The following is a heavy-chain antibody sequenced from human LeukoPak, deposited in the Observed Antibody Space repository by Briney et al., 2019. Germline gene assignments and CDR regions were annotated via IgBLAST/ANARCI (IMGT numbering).Heavy chain of an antibody. CDR2: NYYSGST. Sequence: PSETLSLTCTVSGGSISSSSYYWGWIRQPPGKGLEWIGRNYYSGSTYYNPSLKSRVTISVDTSKNQFSLKLSSVTAADTAVYYCARLHYYYMDVWGKGTTVTVSS. J-gene: IGHJ6*03. CDR1: GGSISSSSYY. CDR3: ARLHYYYMDV. V-gene: IGHV4-39*01.